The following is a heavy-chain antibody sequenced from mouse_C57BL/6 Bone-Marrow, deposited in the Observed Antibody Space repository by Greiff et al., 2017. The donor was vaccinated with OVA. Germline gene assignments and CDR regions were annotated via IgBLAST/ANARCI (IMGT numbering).Heavy chain of an antibody. D-gene: IGHD2-5*01. CDR1: GYTFTNYW. J-gene: IGHJ3*01. CDR3: AREGPYSNLFAY. CDR2: IYPGGGYT. Sequence: VQLQQSGAELVRPGTSVKMSCKASGYTFTNYWIGWAKQRPGHGLEWIGDIYPGGGYTNYNEKFKGKATLTADKSSSTAYMRLSSLTSEDSAVYFCAREGPYSNLFAYWGQGTLVTVSA. V-gene: IGHV1-63*01.